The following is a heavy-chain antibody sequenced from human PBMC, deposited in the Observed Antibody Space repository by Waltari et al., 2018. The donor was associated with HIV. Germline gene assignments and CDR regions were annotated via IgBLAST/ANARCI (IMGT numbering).Heavy chain of an antibody. J-gene: IGHJ4*02. V-gene: IGHV1-69*08. CDR2: IIPMSNTP. CDR3: ASARETMGVDFDS. Sequence: QVQLVQSGAEVKKPGSSVKVSCKAPGGAFSSYPINWVRKAPGQGLEWLGRIIPMSNTPNNAQKFQGRVTITADKSTSTAYMELTSLRSDDTAVYYCASARETMGVDFDSWGLGTLVTVSS. D-gene: IGHD3-16*01. CDR1: GGAFSSYP.